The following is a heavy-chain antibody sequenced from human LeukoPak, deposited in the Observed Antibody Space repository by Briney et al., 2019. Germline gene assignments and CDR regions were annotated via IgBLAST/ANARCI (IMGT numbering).Heavy chain of an antibody. CDR2: ISYDGTNK. CDR3: AKGSSSGTVDY. V-gene: IGHV3-30*18. D-gene: IGHD3-22*01. J-gene: IGHJ4*02. CDR1: GFTFSNYD. Sequence: GGSPRLSCAASGFTFSNYDMHWVRQAPGKGLEWVAFISYDGTNKYYADSVKGRFTFSRDNSKYTLYLQMNSLRAEDAAVYYCAKGSSSGTVDYWGQGTLVAVYS.